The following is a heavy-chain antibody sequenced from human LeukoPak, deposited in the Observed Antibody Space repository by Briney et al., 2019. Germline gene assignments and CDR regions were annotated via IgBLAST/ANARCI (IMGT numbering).Heavy chain of an antibody. CDR2: ISYDGSNK. J-gene: IGHJ4*02. Sequence: PGGSLRLSCAASGFTFSSYSMNWVRQAPGKGLEWVAVISYDGSNKYYADSVKGRFTISRDNSKNTLYLQMNSLRAEDTAVYYCAKDQGSSSSYAFDYWGQGTLVTVSS. V-gene: IGHV3-30*18. CDR1: GFTFSSYS. CDR3: AKDQGSSSSYAFDY. D-gene: IGHD6-13*01.